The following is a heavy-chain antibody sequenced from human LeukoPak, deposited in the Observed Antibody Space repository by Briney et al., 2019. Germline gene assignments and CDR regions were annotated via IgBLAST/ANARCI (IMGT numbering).Heavy chain of an antibody. D-gene: IGHD1-26*01. CDR3: AKGGRRVGATTARIDFDY. CDR1: GFTFDDYA. J-gene: IGHJ4*02. V-gene: IGHV3-43*02. CDR2: ISGDGGST. Sequence: PGGSLRLSCAASGFTFDDYAMHWVRQAPGKGLEWVSLISGDGGSTYYADSVKGRFTISRDNSKNTLYLQMNSLRAEDTAVYYCAKGGRRVGATTARIDFDYWGQGTLVTVSS.